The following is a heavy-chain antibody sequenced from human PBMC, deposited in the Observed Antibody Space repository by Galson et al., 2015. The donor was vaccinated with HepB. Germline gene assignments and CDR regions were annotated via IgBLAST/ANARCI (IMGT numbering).Heavy chain of an antibody. D-gene: IGHD6-13*01. V-gene: IGHV3-21*01. CDR1: GFTFSSYS. Sequence: SLRLSCAASGFTFSSYSMNWVRQAPGKGLEWVSSISSSSSYIYYADSVKGRFTISRDNSKNTLYLQMNSLRAEDTAVYYCARDRPRKQEDGLDYWGQGTLVTVSS. CDR3: ARDRPRKQEDGLDY. J-gene: IGHJ4*02. CDR2: ISSSSSYI.